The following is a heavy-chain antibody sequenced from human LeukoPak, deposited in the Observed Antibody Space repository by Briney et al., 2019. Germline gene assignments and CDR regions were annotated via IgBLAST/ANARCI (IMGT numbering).Heavy chain of an antibody. J-gene: IGHJ6*02. D-gene: IGHD1-1*01. V-gene: IGHV3-11*06. Sequence: GGSLRLSCAASGFTFSDYYMSWIRQAPGKGLEWVSYISSSSSYTNYADSVKGRFTISRDNAKNPLYLQMNSLRAEDTAVYYCARTWTSYYGMDVWGQGTTVTVSS. CDR3: ARTWTSYYGMDV. CDR1: GFTFSDYY. CDR2: ISSSSSYT.